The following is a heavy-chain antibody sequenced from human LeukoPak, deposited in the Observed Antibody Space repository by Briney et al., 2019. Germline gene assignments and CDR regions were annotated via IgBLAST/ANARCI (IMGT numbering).Heavy chain of an antibody. Sequence: PSETLSLTCAVYGGSFSGYYWSWIRQPPGKGLEWIGEINHSGSTNYNPSLKSRVTISVDTSKNQFSLKLSSVTAAGTAVYYCAGDYGGSRFDYWGQGTLVTVSS. J-gene: IGHJ4*02. V-gene: IGHV4-34*01. CDR3: AGDYGGSRFDY. CDR1: GGSFSGYY. D-gene: IGHD4-23*01. CDR2: INHSGST.